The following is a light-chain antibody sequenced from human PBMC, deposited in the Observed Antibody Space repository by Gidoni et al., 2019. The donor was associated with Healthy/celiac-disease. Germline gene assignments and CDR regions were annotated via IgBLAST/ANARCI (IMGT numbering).Light chain of an antibody. CDR1: QSVSSY. V-gene: IGKV3-11*01. CDR2: DAS. J-gene: IGKJ4*01. Sequence: EILLTQSPDTLSLSPGERATLSCRASQSVSSYLNWYQQKPGQAPRLLIYDASNWATGIPARFSGSGSGTDFTLTISSLEPQDFAVYYCQQRRNWPPELTFGGGTKVEIK. CDR3: QQRRNWPPELT.